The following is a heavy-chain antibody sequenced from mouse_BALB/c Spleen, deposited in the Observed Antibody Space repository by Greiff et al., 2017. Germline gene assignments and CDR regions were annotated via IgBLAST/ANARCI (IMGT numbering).Heavy chain of an antibody. J-gene: IGHJ3*01. V-gene: IGHV2-6-5*01. CDR1: GFSLTDYG. Sequence: VKVEESGPGLVAPSQSLSITCTVSGFSLTDYGVSWIRQPPGKGLEWLGVIWGGGSTYYNSALKSRLSISKDNSKSQVFLKMNSLQTDDTAMYYCAKHSPYYYGSSPLAYWGQGTLVTVSA. CDR3: AKHSPYYYGSSPLAY. D-gene: IGHD1-1*01. CDR2: IWGGGST.